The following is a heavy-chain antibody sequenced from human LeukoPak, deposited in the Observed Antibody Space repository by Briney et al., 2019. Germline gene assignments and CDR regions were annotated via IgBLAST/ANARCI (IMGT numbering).Heavy chain of an antibody. CDR2: IYYSGST. D-gene: IGHD2-15*01. J-gene: IGHJ5*02. V-gene: IGHV4-59*01. Sequence: SETLSLTCTVSGGPISSYYWSWIRQPPGKGLEWIGYIYYSGSTNYNLSLKSRVTISVDTSKNQFSLKLSSVTAADTAVYYCARMVVAATVYWFDPWGQGTLVTVSS. CDR3: ARMVVAATVYWFDP. CDR1: GGPISSYY.